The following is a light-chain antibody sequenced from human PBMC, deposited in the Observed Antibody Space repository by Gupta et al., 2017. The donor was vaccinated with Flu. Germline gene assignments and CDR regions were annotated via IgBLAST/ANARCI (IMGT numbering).Light chain of an antibody. CDR1: QSVSSY. V-gene: IGKV3-11*01. J-gene: IGKJ1*01. Sequence: GERPTLSCRASQSVSSYLAWYQQKPGQAPRLLIYDASNRATGIPARFRGSGSGTDFTLTISSLKPEDFAVYYCQQRSNWPRTFGQGTKVEIK. CDR2: DAS. CDR3: QQRSNWPRT.